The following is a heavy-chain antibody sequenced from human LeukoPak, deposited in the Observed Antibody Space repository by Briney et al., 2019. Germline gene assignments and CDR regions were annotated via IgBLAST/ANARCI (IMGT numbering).Heavy chain of an antibody. D-gene: IGHD2-15*01. Sequence: PGGSLRLSCSASGFTFSSYAMHWVRQAPGTGLQYVSGISTNGGRTYYADSVKGRFTISRDNSKNTLYLQMSSLRVEDTAVYYCPLPTLGYWGQGTLVTVSS. CDR1: GFTFSSYA. CDR2: ISTNGGRT. J-gene: IGHJ4*02. CDR3: PLPTLGY. V-gene: IGHV3-64D*08.